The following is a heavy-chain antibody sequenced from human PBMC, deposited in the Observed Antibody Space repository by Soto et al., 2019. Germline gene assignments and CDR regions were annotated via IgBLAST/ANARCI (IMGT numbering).Heavy chain of an antibody. D-gene: IGHD2-15*01. Sequence: QVPLVQSGAEVKKPGASVKVSCKASGYTFTSYGISWVRQAPGQGLEWMGWISAYNGNTNSAQKLQGRVTMTTDTSTSTAYMELRSLRSDDTAVYYCARENCSGGSCYQIDYWGQGTLVTVSS. CDR2: ISAYNGNT. V-gene: IGHV1-18*01. J-gene: IGHJ4*02. CDR1: GYTFTSYG. CDR3: ARENCSGGSCYQIDY.